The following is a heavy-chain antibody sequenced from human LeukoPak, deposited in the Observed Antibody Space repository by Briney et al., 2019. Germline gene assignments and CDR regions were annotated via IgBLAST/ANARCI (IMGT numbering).Heavy chain of an antibody. J-gene: IGHJ5*02. CDR2: ISAYNGNT. CDR1: GYTFTSYG. Sequence: ASVKVSCKASGYTFTSYGISWVRQAPGQGLEWMGWISAYNGNTNYAQKLQGRATMTTDTSTSTAYMELRSLRSDDTAVYYCARDPYYYDSSGYYSNWFDPWGQGTLVTVSS. D-gene: IGHD3-22*01. V-gene: IGHV1-18*01. CDR3: ARDPYYYDSSGYYSNWFDP.